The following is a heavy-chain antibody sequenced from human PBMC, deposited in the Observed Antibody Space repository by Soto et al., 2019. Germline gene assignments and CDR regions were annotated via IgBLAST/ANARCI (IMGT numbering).Heavy chain of an antibody. D-gene: IGHD6-19*01. Sequence: PGGSLRLSCAASGFHWVRQAPGKGLEWVAFISSDGTKSDYVDSVKGRFALSRDNSKSTVYLQMNSLRVEDTAVYYCTKPRSSFQWPPFDPWGHGTVVTVSS. CDR3: TKPRSSFQWPPFDP. CDR2: ISSDGTKS. V-gene: IGHV3-30*18. J-gene: IGHJ5*02. CDR1: GF.